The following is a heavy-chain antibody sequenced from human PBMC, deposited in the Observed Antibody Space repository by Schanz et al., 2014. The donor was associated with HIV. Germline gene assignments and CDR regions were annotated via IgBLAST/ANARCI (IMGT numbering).Heavy chain of an antibody. CDR1: GDSFSNLG. J-gene: IGHJ6*02. CDR3: TSGSFEFGDLLDDYYYDAMDV. V-gene: IGHV1-69*01. D-gene: IGHD3-10*01. CDR2: IVPMLGKT. Sequence: QVQLVQSGAEVKKPGSSVKISCKASGDSFSNLGINWVRQAPGQGLEWMGGIVPMLGKTRYAQKFQGRVTITADESMSTAYMELSSLRSEDTAVYFCTSGSFEFGDLLDDYYYDAMDVWGQGTTVTVSS.